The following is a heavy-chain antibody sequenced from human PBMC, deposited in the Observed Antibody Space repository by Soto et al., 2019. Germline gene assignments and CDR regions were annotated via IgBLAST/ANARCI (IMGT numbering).Heavy chain of an antibody. V-gene: IGHV1-69*01. D-gene: IGHD5-18*01. Sequence: QVQLLQSGAEVKKPGSSVKVSCKASGGIFSSYTINWLRQAPGQGLEWLGWIIPIFGSANYAQKLQGRVKITADESTSTAYMELSSLSSEDTAVYYCARMSNTGMVTTRYYGMDVWGQGTTVTVSS. CDR2: IIPIFGSA. CDR3: ARMSNTGMVTTRYYGMDV. J-gene: IGHJ6*02. CDR1: GGIFSSYT.